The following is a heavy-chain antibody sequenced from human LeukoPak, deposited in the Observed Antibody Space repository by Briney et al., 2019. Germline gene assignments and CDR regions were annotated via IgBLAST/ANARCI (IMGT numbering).Heavy chain of an antibody. D-gene: IGHD3-10*01. V-gene: IGHV4-34*12. CDR2: IFYSGST. CDR3: AKSNGYGLVDI. J-gene: IGHJ3*02. Sequence: SETLSLTCAVYGGSFSGYYWSWIRQPPGKGLEWIGNIFYSGSTYYSPSLKSRVTISLDTSRNQFSLKLNSVTAADAAVYYCAKSNGYGLVDIWGQGTMVTVSS. CDR1: GGSFSGYY.